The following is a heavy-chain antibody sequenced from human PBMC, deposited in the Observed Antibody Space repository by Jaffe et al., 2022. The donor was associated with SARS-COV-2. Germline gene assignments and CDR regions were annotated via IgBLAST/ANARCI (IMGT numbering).Heavy chain of an antibody. CDR3: AKDGGVDGYKQLVLRGGQDYYGMDV. V-gene: IGHV3-9*01. D-gene: IGHD6-6*01. CDR1: GFTFDDYA. CDR2: ISWNSGSI. J-gene: IGHJ6*02. Sequence: EVQLVESGGGLVQPGRSLRLSCAASGFTFDDYAMHWVRQAPGKGLEWVSGISWNSGSIGYADSVKGRFTISRDNAKNSLYLQMNSLRAEDTALYYCAKDGGVDGYKQLVLRGGQDYYGMDVWGQGTTVTVSS.